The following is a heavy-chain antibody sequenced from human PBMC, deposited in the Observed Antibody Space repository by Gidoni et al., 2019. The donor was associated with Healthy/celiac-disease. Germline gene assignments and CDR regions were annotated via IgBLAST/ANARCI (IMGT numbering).Heavy chain of an antibody. J-gene: IGHJ6*02. Sequence: QVQLVESGGGVVQPGRSLSPSCAASGFPFRSYAMHWVRQAPGKGLEWVAVISYDGSNKYYADSVKGRFTISRDNSKNTLYLQMNSLRAEDTAVYYCASGGAGTSPYYYYGMDVWGQGTTVTVSS. CDR2: ISYDGSNK. CDR3: ASGGAGTSPYYYYGMDV. CDR1: GFPFRSYA. D-gene: IGHD6-13*01. V-gene: IGHV3-30-3*01.